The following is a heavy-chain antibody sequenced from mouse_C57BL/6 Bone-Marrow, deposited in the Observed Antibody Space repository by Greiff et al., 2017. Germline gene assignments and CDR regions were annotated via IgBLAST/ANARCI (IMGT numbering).Heavy chain of an antibody. Sequence: EVQVVESGGGLVKPGGSLKLSCAASGFTFSSYAMSWVRQTPEKRLEWVATISDGGSYTYYPDNVKGRFTISRDNAKNNLYLQMSHLKSEDTAMYYCARDEYPYAMDCWGQGTSVTVSS. CDR1: GFTFSSYA. D-gene: IGHD5-1*01. CDR3: ARDEYPYAMDC. CDR2: ISDGGSYT. V-gene: IGHV5-4*01. J-gene: IGHJ4*01.